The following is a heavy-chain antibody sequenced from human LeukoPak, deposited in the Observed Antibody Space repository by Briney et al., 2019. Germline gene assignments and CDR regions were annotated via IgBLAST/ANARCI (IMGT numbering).Heavy chain of an antibody. V-gene: IGHV3-11*01. CDR1: GFTFSDYY. Sequence: GGSLRLSCAASGFTFSDYYMSWIRQAPGKGLEWVSYISSSGSTIYYADSVKGRFTISRDNAKNSLYLQMNSLRAEDTAVYYCATERLTEIAVAGTFDYWGQGTLVTVSS. D-gene: IGHD6-19*01. CDR2: ISSSGSTI. J-gene: IGHJ4*02. CDR3: ATERLTEIAVAGTFDY.